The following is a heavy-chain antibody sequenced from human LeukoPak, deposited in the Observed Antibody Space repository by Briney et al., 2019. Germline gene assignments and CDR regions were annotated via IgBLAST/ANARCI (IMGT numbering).Heavy chain of an antibody. Sequence: PGGSLRLSCAASGFTFSSYGMHWVRQAPGKGLEWVAVIWYDGSNKYYADSVKGRFTISRDNSKNTLYLQMNNLRAEDTAVYYCARDRVGATILDYWGQGTLVTVSS. CDR2: IWYDGSNK. J-gene: IGHJ4*02. D-gene: IGHD1-26*01. V-gene: IGHV3-33*01. CDR1: GFTFSSYG. CDR3: ARDRVGATILDY.